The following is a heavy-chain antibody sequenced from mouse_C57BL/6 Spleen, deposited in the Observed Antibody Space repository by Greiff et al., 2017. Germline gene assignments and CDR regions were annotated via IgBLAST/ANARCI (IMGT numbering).Heavy chain of an antibody. CDR1: GYTFTDYY. Sequence: QVQLQQSGAELVRPGASVKLSCKASGYTFTDYYINWVKQRPGQGLEWIARIYPGSGNTYYNEKFKGKATLTAEKSSSTAYMQLSSLTSEDSAVYFCARGGIGTVYAMDYWGQGTSVTVSS. D-gene: IGHD1-1*01. J-gene: IGHJ4*01. CDR3: ARGGIGTVYAMDY. CDR2: IYPGSGNT. V-gene: IGHV1-76*01.